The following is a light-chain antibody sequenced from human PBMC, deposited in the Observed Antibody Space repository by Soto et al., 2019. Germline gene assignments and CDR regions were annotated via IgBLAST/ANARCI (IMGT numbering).Light chain of an antibody. Sequence: SVLTQPPSVSGAPGQRVTISCTGSSSNIGAGYDVHWYQQLPGTAPKLLIYDDSNRPSGVPDRFSDSKSGTSASLAITGLQAEDEADYYCQSYDSSLSGYVFGTGTKVTVL. CDR3: QSYDSSLSGYV. J-gene: IGLJ1*01. CDR1: SSNIGAGYD. CDR2: DDS. V-gene: IGLV1-40*01.